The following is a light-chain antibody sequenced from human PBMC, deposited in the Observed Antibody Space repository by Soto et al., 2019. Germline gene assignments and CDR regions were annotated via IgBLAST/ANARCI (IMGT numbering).Light chain of an antibody. CDR1: QGISNY. Sequence: DIQMTQSPSSLSASVGDRVTITCRASQGISNYLAWYQQKPGKVPKLLIYAASTLQSGVPSRFSGSGSGTDFTLTISSLQPADVATYYCQKYNSAPPAFGQGPRLDIK. CDR2: AAS. J-gene: IGKJ5*01. V-gene: IGKV1-27*01. CDR3: QKYNSAPPA.